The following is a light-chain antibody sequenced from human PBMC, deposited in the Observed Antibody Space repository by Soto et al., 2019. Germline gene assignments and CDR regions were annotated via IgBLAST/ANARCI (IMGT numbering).Light chain of an antibody. CDR2: GAS. J-gene: IGKJ2*01. CDR1: QTLNSGY. CDR3: QQYGSAPYT. Sequence: EIALTQSPGTLPLSPGERATLSCRASQTLNSGYLAWYQQNPGQAPRLLIYGASNRATGIPDRFSGSGSGTDFTLTISRLEPEDSAVYYCQQYGSAPYTFGQGTKLEIK. V-gene: IGKV3-20*01.